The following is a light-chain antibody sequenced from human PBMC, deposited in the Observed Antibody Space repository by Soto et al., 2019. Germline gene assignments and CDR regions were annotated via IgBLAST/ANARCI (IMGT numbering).Light chain of an antibody. V-gene: IGLV1-51*01. CDR1: SSNIGGNS. CDR2: DDN. CDR3: GSGDSSLSVYV. Sequence: QSVLAQPPSVSAAPGQKVTISCSGSSSNIGGNSVSWYQQLPGTAPKLLIYDDNKRPSGIPDRFSGSKSGTSATLGITGFQTGDEADYYWGSGDSSLSVYVFGTGTKVTVL. J-gene: IGLJ1*01.